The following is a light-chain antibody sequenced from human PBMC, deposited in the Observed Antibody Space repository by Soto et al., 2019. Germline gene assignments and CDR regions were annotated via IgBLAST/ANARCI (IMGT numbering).Light chain of an antibody. J-gene: IGKJ1*01. CDR2: DAS. CDR3: QQRSNWHGT. Sequence: DIVLTQSPHTLSLSPGERATLSCRASQSVSSYFAWYQQKPGQAPRLLIYDASTRATGIPARFSGSGSGTDFTLTISSLEPEDFAVYYCQQRSNWHGTFGQGTKVDIK. V-gene: IGKV3-11*01. CDR1: QSVSSY.